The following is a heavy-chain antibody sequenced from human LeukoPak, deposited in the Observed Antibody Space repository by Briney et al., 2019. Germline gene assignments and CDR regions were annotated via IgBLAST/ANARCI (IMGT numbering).Heavy chain of an antibody. CDR2: ISAYNGNT. Sequence: GASVKVSCKASGYTFTSYGISWVRQAPGQGLEWMGWISAYNGNTNYAQKLQGRVTMTTDTSTSTAYMELRSLRSDDTAVYYCARDLGGFGWGHYYYYYGMDVWGQGTTVTVSS. D-gene: IGHD3-9*01. CDR3: ARDLGGFGWGHYYYYYGMDV. CDR1: GYTFTSYG. J-gene: IGHJ6*02. V-gene: IGHV1-18*01.